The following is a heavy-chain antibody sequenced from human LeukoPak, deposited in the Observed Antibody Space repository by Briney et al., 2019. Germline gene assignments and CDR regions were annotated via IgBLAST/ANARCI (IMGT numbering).Heavy chain of an antibody. D-gene: IGHD2-15*01. CDR1: GYTFSNYD. CDR2: MNLNSGNT. V-gene: IGHV1-8*01. CDR3: VRGIGGYCSGGTCYRTFDL. J-gene: IGHJ4*02. Sequence: ASVKVSCKASGYTFSNYDINWVRQASGQGLEWMGWMNLNSGNTGYAQKFQGRVTMTRDTSINTAYMDLSSLRSEDTAVYYCVRGIGGYCSGGTCYRTFDLWGQGTLVTVSS.